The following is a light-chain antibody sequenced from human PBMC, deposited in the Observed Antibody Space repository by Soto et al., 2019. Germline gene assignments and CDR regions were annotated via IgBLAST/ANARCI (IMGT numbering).Light chain of an antibody. CDR2: GAS. CDR3: QQYDSYPIT. CDR1: QDISTS. V-gene: IGKV1-16*01. Sequence: DIQMTQSPSSLSASVGDRVTLTCRANQDISTSLAWFQQKPGKAPKSLIYGASSLQTGVPSRVSGSGSGKDFSLTISSLQPEDFATYYCQQYDSYPITFGGGTRVEIK. J-gene: IGKJ4*01.